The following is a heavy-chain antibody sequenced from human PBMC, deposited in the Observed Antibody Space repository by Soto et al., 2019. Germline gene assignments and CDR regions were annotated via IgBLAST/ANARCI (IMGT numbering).Heavy chain of an antibody. Sequence: SETLSLTCTVSGVSISSYYWSWIRQPPGKGLEWIGYNYYSGTTNYNPSLKRRVTISVDTSKNQFFLRLTSVTAADTAVYSCVREAYIGYVHATDHWGTGRLVTVSS. J-gene: IGHJ4*02. V-gene: IGHV4-59*01. D-gene: IGHD5-12*01. CDR2: NYYSGTT. CDR3: VREAYIGYVHATDH. CDR1: GVSISSYY.